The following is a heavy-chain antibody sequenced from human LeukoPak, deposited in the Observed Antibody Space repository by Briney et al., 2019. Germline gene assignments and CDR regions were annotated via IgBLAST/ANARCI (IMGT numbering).Heavy chain of an antibody. D-gene: IGHD2-2*01. J-gene: IGHJ3*02. Sequence: SETLSLTCTVSGGSMTSYYWSWIRQPAGKGLEWIGEINHSGSTNYNPSLKSRVTMSVDTSKNQFSLRLSSVTAADTAVYYCARDIVVVPAAQQDAFDIWGQGTLVTVSS. CDR2: INHSGST. V-gene: IGHV4-34*01. CDR3: ARDIVVVPAAQQDAFDI. CDR1: GGSMTSYY.